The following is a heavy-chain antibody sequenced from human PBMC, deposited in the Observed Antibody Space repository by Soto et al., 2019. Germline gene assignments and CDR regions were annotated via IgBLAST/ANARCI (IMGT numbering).Heavy chain of an antibody. V-gene: IGHV3-23*01. Sequence: ESGGGLVQPGGSLRLSCAASGFTFNTYAMSWVRQAPGKGLEWVSVISGSGDNTYYADSVKGRFTISRDNSKNTLSLRMNSLRAEDTAVYYCAKGPRGELGWYRGFYFDYWGQGTQVTVSS. CDR3: AKGPRGELGWYRGFYFDY. J-gene: IGHJ4*02. CDR1: GFTFNTYA. D-gene: IGHD6-19*01. CDR2: ISGSGDNT.